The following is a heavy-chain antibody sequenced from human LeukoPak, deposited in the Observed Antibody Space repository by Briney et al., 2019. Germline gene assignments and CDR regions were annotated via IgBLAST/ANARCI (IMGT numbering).Heavy chain of an antibody. D-gene: IGHD5-18*01. CDR3: ARGLDDGYSYGLDY. J-gene: IGHJ4*02. CDR1: GFTFSSYE. Sequence: GGSLRLSCAASGFTFSSYEMNWVRQAPGKGLEWVSDISSSGTTIHYADSVKGRFTISRDNAKNSLYLQTSSLRAEDTAVYCCARGLDDGYSYGLDYWGQGTLVTVSS. CDR2: ISSSGTTI. V-gene: IGHV3-48*03.